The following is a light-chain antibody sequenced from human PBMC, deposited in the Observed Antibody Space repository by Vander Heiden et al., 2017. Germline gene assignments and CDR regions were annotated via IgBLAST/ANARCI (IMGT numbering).Light chain of an antibody. CDR2: STN. V-gene: IGLV8-61*01. CDR3: VLYMGSGISV. J-gene: IGLJ2*01. Sequence: VVTQSPSFSPSPGGTVTLTCGLSSGSVSTNYYPSWYQQTPGQSPRTLIYSTNTRSSGVPDRFSGSILGNTAALTITGAQADDESDYYCVLYMGSGISVFGGGTKLTVL. CDR1: SGSVSTNYY.